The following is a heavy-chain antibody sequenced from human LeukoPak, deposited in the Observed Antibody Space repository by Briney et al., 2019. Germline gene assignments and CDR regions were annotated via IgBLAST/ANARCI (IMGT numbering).Heavy chain of an antibody. CDR2: ISYDGSNK. D-gene: IGHD3-16*01. CDR1: GFTFSSYG. V-gene: IGHV3-30*18. J-gene: IGHJ6*02. Sequence: GGSLRLSCAASGFTFSSYGMHWVRQAPGKGLEWVAVISYDGSNKYYADSVKGRFTISRDNSKNTLYLQMNSLRAEDTAVYYCAKDTGPRKGGYYYYGMDVWGQGTTVTVSS. CDR3: AKDTGPRKGGYYYYGMDV.